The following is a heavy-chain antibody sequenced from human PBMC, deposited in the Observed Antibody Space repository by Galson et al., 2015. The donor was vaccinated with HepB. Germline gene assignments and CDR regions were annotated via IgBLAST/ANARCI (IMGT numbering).Heavy chain of an antibody. D-gene: IGHD5-24*01. V-gene: IGHV1-69*13. CDR3: ASVGPEMATIWDDAFDI. CDR2: IIPIFGTA. Sequence: SVKVSCKASGGTFSSYAISWVRQAPGQGLEWMGGIIPIFGTANYAQKFQGRVTITADESTSTAYMELSSLRSEDTAVYYCASVGPEMATIWDDAFDIWGQGTMVTVSS. J-gene: IGHJ3*02. CDR1: GGTFSSYA.